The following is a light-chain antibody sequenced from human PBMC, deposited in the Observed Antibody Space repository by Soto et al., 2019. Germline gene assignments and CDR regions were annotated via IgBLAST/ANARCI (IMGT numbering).Light chain of an antibody. V-gene: IGLV1-44*01. CDR2: FSH. J-gene: IGLJ2*01. Sequence: QSVLTQPASASGTPGQTVTISCSGGTSNIGTNSIAWYQHLPGTAPKLLIYFSHQRPLGVPDRFSGSKSGTSGSLVISGLQSEDEADYYCCSYVGIRSFVFGGGTKLTVL. CDR3: CSYVGIRSFV. CDR1: TSNIGTNS.